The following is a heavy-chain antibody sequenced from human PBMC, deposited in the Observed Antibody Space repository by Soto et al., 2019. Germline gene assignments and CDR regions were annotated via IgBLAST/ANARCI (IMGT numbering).Heavy chain of an antibody. Sequence: QITLKESGPTLVKPTQTLTLTCTFSGFSLSTSGVGVGWIRQPPGKALEWLALIYWDDDKRYSPSLKSRLTITKDTAKNQVVLTVTNMNPVDTATYYRAHVYGGYDNVDYWGQGTLVTVSS. CDR2: IYWDDDK. CDR1: GFSLSTSGVG. V-gene: IGHV2-5*02. J-gene: IGHJ4*02. CDR3: AHVYGGYDNVDY. D-gene: IGHD5-12*01.